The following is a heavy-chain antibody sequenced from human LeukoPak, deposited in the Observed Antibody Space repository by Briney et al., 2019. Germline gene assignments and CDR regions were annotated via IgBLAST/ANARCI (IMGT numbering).Heavy chain of an antibody. CDR1: GYTFTSYD. V-gene: IGHV1-8*01. CDR2: MNPNSGNT. J-gene: IGHJ6*02. Sequence: ASVKVSCKASGYTFTSYDINWVRQATGQGLEWMGWMNPNSGNTGYARKFQGRVTMTRNTSISTAYMELSSLRSEDTAVYYCARCPTTVTRLYYYYYGMDVWGQGTTVTVSS. CDR3: ARCPTTVTRLYYYYYGMDV. D-gene: IGHD4-17*01.